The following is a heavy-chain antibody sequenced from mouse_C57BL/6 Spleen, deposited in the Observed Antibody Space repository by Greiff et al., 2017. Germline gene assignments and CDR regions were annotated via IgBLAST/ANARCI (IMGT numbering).Heavy chain of an antibody. Sequence: QVQLQQPGAELVMPGASVKLSCKASGYTFTSYWMHWVKQRPGQGLEWIGEIDPSDSYTNYNQKFKGKSTLTVDKSSSTAYMQLSSLTSEDSAVYYCARDSSCDFDYWGQGTTLTVSS. J-gene: IGHJ2*01. CDR2: IDPSDSYT. CDR1: GYTFTSYW. D-gene: IGHD3-2*02. V-gene: IGHV1-69*01. CDR3: ARDSSCDFDY.